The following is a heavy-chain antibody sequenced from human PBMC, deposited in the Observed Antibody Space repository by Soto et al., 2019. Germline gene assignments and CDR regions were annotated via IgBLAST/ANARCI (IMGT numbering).Heavy chain of an antibody. D-gene: IGHD1-26*01. J-gene: IGHJ6*02. CDR1: GGSINSRSYS. CDR2: FYNNENP. V-gene: IGHV4-39*02. Sequence: SETLSLTCSVSGGSINSRSYSWGWIRQPPGKGLEWIGTFYNNENPNYNHSLKRRVTKSDDTSTKQFFLTLSSVTAADTAVYYCARGWWEREGYVMDVWGQGTTVTVSS. CDR3: ARGWWEREGYVMDV.